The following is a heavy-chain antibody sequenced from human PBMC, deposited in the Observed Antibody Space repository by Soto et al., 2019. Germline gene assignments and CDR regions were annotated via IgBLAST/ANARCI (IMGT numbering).Heavy chain of an antibody. Sequence: SETLSLTCAVSGGSISSSNWWSWVRQPPGKGLEWIGEIYHSGSTNYNPSLKSRVTISVDKSKNQFSLKLSSVTAADTAVYYCARGEITYYYDSSGYSYPAPFDYWGQGTLVT. J-gene: IGHJ4*02. CDR2: IYHSGST. CDR3: ARGEITYYYDSSGYSYPAPFDY. CDR1: GGSISSSNW. D-gene: IGHD3-22*01. V-gene: IGHV4-4*02.